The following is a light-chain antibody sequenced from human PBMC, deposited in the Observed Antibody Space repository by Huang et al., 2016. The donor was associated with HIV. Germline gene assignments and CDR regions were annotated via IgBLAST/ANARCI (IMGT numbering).Light chain of an antibody. CDR2: QGS. J-gene: IGKJ1*01. V-gene: IGKV1-5*03. CDR1: QTATGW. CDR3: QQYNTYPWT. Sequence: DIQMTQSPSTLSASVGDRLTITCRASQTATGWLDWYQQKPGKAPKVLIFQGSNLESGVPPRFIGSGAGTEFTLTITVLQPDDFATYYCQQYNTYPWTFGQGTKVDIQ.